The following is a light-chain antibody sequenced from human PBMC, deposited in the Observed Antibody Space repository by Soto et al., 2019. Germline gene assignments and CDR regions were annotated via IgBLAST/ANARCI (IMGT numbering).Light chain of an antibody. CDR3: QAWDRSSRV. CDR1: RLGNKY. Sequence: SSELTQPPSVSVSPEQTASITCSGDRLGNKYTCWYQQKPGQSPVRVIYQDSRRPSGIPERFSGSNSGNTATLTISGTQAMDEADYYCQAWDRSSRVFGGGTKLTVL. V-gene: IGLV3-1*01. J-gene: IGLJ2*01. CDR2: QDS.